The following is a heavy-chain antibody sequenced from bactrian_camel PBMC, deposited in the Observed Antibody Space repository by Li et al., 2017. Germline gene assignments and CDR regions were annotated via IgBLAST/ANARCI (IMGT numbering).Heavy chain of an antibody. J-gene: IGHJ6*01. CDR3: AADRALDDDCYVGSLYTDFAY. CDR1: GATQDIGC. Sequence: HVQLVESGGESVQAGGSLRLSCVASGATQDIGCMGWFRRVPGLEREGIGSIDSDGITTYADSLKARFTISRDNAKSTLYLQMNNLKPEDTAMYYCAADRALDDDCYVGSLYTDFAYWGQGTQVTVS. CDR2: IDSDGIT. V-gene: IGHV3S53*01. D-gene: IGHD3*01.